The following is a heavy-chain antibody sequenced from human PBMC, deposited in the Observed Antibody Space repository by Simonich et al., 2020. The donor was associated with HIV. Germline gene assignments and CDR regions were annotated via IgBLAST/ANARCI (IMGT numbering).Heavy chain of an antibody. Sequence: EVQLVQSGAEVKKPGAAVKISCHFSGYTFTDYYIHWGQQAPGKGLEWMGLVDPEDGETGYTDRFQGRVTITADTSTDTAYMELNSLTSEDTAVYYCALDQINSPALHWGQGSLVTVSS. J-gene: IGHJ1*01. V-gene: IGHV1-69-2*01. CDR2: VDPEDGET. CDR3: ALDQINSPALH. D-gene: IGHD1-20*01. CDR1: GYTFTDYY.